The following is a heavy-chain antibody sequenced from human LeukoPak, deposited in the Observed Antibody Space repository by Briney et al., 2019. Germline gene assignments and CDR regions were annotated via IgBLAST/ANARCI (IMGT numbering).Heavy chain of an antibody. J-gene: IGHJ4*02. Sequence: PSETLSLTCTVSGGSISSSTYYWSWIRQPPGKGLEWIGYIYYSGSTNYNPSLKSRVTISVDTSKNQFSLKLSSVTAADTAVYYCARGGVYAIPQIDYWGQGTLVTVSS. CDR1: GGSISSSTYY. CDR3: ARGGVYAIPQIDY. V-gene: IGHV4-61*01. CDR2: IYYSGST. D-gene: IGHD2-8*01.